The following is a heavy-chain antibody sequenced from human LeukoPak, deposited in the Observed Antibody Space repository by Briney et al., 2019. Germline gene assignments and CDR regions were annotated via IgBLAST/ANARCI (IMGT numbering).Heavy chain of an antibody. V-gene: IGHV4-59*01. J-gene: IGHJ4*02. D-gene: IGHD3-10*01. CDR1: GGSISSYY. CDR2: IYYSGST. Sequence: SETLSLTCTVSGGSISSYYWSWIRQPPGKGLEWIGYIYYSGSTNYNPSLKSRVTISVDTSKNQFSLKLSSVTAADTAVYYCARAVPGVLGVGVDYWGQGTLVTVSS. CDR3: ARAVPGVLGVGVDY.